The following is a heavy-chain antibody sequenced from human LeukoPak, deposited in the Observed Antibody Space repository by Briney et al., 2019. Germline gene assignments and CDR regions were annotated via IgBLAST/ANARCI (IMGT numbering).Heavy chain of an antibody. J-gene: IGHJ4*02. V-gene: IGHV1-24*01. D-gene: IGHD6-13*01. Sequence: ASVKLSCKVFGYTVSEVSIHWVRQAPGIGLQWMGGFDPEEDGTIYAQKFEDRVTLTEDTSTDTAFMELSGLTPDDTAVYYCASLRRSYTTWYQDFWGQGTLVTVSS. CDR3: ASLRRSYTTWYQDF. CDR1: GYTVSEVS. CDR2: FDPEEDGT.